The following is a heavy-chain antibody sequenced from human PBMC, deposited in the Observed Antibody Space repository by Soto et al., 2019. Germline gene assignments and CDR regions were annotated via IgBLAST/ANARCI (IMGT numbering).Heavy chain of an antibody. D-gene: IGHD3-10*01. CDR1: GGTFSSYA. CDR2: IIPIFGTA. J-gene: IGHJ6*02. V-gene: IGHV1-69*13. Sequence: SVKVSCKASGGTFSSYAISWVRQAPGQGLEWMGGIIPIFGTANYAQKFQGRVTITADESTSTAYMELSSLRSEDTAVYYFARWKVDTMVPNRYYYYGMDVWGQGTTVTVSS. CDR3: ARWKVDTMVPNRYYYYGMDV.